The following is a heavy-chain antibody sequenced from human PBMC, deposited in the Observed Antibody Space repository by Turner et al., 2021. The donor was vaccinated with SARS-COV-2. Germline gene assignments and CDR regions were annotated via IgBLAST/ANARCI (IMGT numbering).Heavy chain of an antibody. CDR2: ISPSGGGT. V-gene: IGHV1-46*01. CDR1: GYTFTSYF. CDR3: ATGYAYCGGDCSIDY. D-gene: IGHD2-21*02. Sequence: QVQLVQSGAEVKKPGASVKVSCKASGYTFTSYFIHWVRQAPGQGLEWMGIISPSGGGTTYAQKFQGRVTMTRDTSTSTVYMELSSLRSEDTAVYYCATGYAYCGGDCSIDYWGQGTLVTVSS. J-gene: IGHJ4*02.